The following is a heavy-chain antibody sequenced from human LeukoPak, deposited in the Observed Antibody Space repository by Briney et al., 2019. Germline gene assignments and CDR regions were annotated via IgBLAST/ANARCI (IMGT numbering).Heavy chain of an antibody. CDR1: GVSFSGYY. CDR2: INHSGST. CDR3: ARHQCGDTGMVPPRNYGMDL. V-gene: IGHV4-34*01. D-gene: IGHD5-18*01. Sequence: PSETLSLTCAVYGVSFSGYYWSWIRQPPGKGLEWIGEINHSGSTNYNPSLKSRVTISVDTSKNQFSLKLSSVTAADTAIYYCARHQCGDTGMVPPRNYGMDLWGQGTTVTVSS. J-gene: IGHJ6*02.